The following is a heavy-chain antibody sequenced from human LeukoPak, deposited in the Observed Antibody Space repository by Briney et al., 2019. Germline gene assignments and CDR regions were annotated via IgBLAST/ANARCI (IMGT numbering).Heavy chain of an antibody. J-gene: IGHJ5*02. V-gene: IGHV4-61*01. CDR2: IYYSGST. CDR3: ARDIVLRSPLSWFDP. CDR1: GGSVSSGSYY. Sequence: SETLSLTCTVSGGSVSSGSYYWSWIRKHPGKALEWIGYIYYSGSTNYNPSLKSRVTTSVDTSKNQFSLKLSSVTAADTAVYYCARDIVLRSPLSWFDPWGQGTLVTVSS. D-gene: IGHD1-26*01.